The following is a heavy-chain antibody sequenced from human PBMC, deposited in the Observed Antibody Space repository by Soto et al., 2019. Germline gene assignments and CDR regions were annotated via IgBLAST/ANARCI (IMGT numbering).Heavy chain of an antibody. CDR1: GYTFTSSA. J-gene: IGHJ4*02. D-gene: IGHD6-19*01. V-gene: IGHV1-3*01. CDR3: ARHGAVAGDSNFDY. Sequence: QVQLAQSGAEVKKPGASVKVSCKASGYTFTSSAIHWVRQAPGQGLEWMGWINAGNGNTKHSQKFQHRVTITTDTSASTAYMELSSLRFEDTAVYYCARHGAVAGDSNFDYWGQGTLVTVS. CDR2: INAGNGNT.